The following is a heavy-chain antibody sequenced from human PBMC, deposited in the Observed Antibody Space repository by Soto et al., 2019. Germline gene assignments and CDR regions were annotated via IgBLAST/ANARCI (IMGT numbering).Heavy chain of an antibody. CDR3: AKDGSGHPYYSDN. CDR1: GASISSNNW. CDR2: IYHSGTT. Sequence: QVQLQESGPGLVKPSGTLSLTCVVSGASISSNNWWSWVRQPPGKGLEWIGEIYHSGTTSYNPSLKSRVTMSVDKSKNQFSLKVTSVTAADTAVYFCAKDGSGHPYYSDNWGQ. V-gene: IGHV4-4*02. J-gene: IGHJ4*02. D-gene: IGHD2-15*01.